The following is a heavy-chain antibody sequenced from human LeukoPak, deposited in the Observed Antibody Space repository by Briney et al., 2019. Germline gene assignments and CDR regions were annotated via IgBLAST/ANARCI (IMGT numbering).Heavy chain of an antibody. CDR1: GFTFSSYL. D-gene: IGHD2-2*01. CDR3: AKDLGYCSRTTCSQYNWFDP. V-gene: IGHV3-23*01. CDR2: ISGSGDTT. Sequence: GGSLRLSCAASGFTFSSYLMSWVRQAPGKGLEWVSSISGSGDTTYYVDSVKGRFTISRDNSKNTLCLQMNSLRAEDTAVYYCAKDLGYCSRTTCSQYNWFDPWGQGTLVTVSP. J-gene: IGHJ5*02.